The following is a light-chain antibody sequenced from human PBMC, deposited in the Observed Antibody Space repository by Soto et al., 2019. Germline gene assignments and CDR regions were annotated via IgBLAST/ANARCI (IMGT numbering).Light chain of an antibody. CDR3: QQYDSFRT. CDR1: QSISSW. CDR2: DAS. J-gene: IGKJ1*01. V-gene: IGKV1-5*01. Sequence: DIQMTQSPSTLSASVGDRVTITCRASQSISSWLAWYQQKPGKAPRLLIYDASSLKSGVPSRFSGSGSGTEFPLTISSLQPDDFAAYHCQQYDSFRTFGQGTKVEIK.